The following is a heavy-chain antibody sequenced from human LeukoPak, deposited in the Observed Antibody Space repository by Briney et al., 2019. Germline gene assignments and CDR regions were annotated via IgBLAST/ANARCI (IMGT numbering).Heavy chain of an antibody. Sequence: PGGSLRLSCAASGFTFSSYSMNWVRQAPGRGLEWVANIKQDGSEKYYVDSVKGRFTISRDNAKNSLYLQMNSLRAEDTAVYYCARDELDYSDYVRYFDYWGQGTLVTVSS. CDR1: GFTFSSYS. CDR3: ARDELDYSDYVRYFDY. V-gene: IGHV3-7*01. J-gene: IGHJ4*02. D-gene: IGHD4-11*01. CDR2: IKQDGSEK.